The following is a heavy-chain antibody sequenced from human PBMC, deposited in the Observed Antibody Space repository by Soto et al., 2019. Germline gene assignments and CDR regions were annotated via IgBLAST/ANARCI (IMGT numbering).Heavy chain of an antibody. CDR3: AKDDANGPQGPYYFYGTDV. J-gene: IGHJ6*02. Sequence: QVQLVESGGGVVQPGRPVRLSCSASGYTFNNYGMHWVRQAPGKGLEWVAVISYDGKKKYYVDSVKGRFTISRDNSKNTVYLQMNSLRADDTAVYYCAKDDANGPQGPYYFYGTDVWGQGTTVTVSS. CDR1: GYTFNNYG. V-gene: IGHV3-30*18. D-gene: IGHD2-8*01. CDR2: ISYDGKKK.